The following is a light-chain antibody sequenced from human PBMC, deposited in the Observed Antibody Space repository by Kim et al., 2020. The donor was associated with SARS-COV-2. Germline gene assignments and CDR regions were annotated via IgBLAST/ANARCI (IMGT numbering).Light chain of an antibody. CDR2: GAS. V-gene: IGKV3D-15*03. CDR3: QQYNTWT. J-gene: IGKJ4*01. CDR1: QSVSSH. Sequence: DIVMTQSPATLSVSPGERATLSCRASQSVSSHVAWYQQKPGQAPRLLIYGASIRATGIPARFSGSGSGTDFTLTISILQSEDFAVYHCQQYNTWTFGGGTKVDIK.